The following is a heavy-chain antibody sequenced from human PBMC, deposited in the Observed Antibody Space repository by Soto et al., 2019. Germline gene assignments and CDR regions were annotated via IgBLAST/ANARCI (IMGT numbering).Heavy chain of an antibody. Sequence: ASVKVSCKASGYTFTVYYMHCVQQAPGQGLEWMGWINPKSGGTMYPQKFQGRVTMTWDTSISTAYMALTRLRSDDTAVYYCARDLAKGGGSAGFDYWGQGTLVTVSS. V-gene: IGHV1-2*02. CDR2: INPKSGGT. CDR1: GYTFTVYY. CDR3: ARDLAKGGGSAGFDY. D-gene: IGHD1-26*01. J-gene: IGHJ4*02.